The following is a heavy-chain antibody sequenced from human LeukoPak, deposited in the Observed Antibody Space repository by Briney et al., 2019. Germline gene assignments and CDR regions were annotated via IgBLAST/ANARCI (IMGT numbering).Heavy chain of an antibody. D-gene: IGHD6-19*01. J-gene: IGHJ4*02. CDR1: GASISSYY. CDR3: AAVGPGLDY. V-gene: IGHV4-59*01. Sequence: SETLSLTCTVSGASISSYYWSWIRQPPGKGLEWIGYIHYTGSTNSNPSLKSRVTISLDTSKNQFSLKVSSVTAADTAVYYCAAVGPGLDYWGQGTLVTVSS. CDR2: IHYTGST.